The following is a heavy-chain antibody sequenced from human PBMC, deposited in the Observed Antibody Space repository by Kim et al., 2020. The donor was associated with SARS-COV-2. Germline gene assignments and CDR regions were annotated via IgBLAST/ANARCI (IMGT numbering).Heavy chain of an antibody. Sequence: SETLSLTCTVSGGSISSSSYYWGWIRQPPGKGLEWIGSIYYSGSTYYNPSLKSRVTISVDTSKNQFSLKLSSVTAADTAVYYCARSSSWLHGGALFDYWGQGTLVTVSS. CDR3: ARSSSWLHGGALFDY. CDR2: IYYSGST. D-gene: IGHD6-13*01. V-gene: IGHV4-39*01. J-gene: IGHJ4*02. CDR1: GGSISSSSYY.